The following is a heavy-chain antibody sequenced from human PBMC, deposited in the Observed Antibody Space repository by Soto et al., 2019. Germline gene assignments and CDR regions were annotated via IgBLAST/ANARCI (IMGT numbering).Heavy chain of an antibody. D-gene: IGHD3-10*01. Sequence: QVHLQESGPGLVKPSQTLSLTCTVSGGSISSAGYYWSWIRQHPGKGMEWIGYIYYSGNTYYNPSLKSQVTISVDTSKNQCALKMTSVTAADTAVYYCARVYYSSGRSLDSCGQGTMVTV. J-gene: IGHJ4*02. V-gene: IGHV4-31*01. CDR1: GGSISSAGYY. CDR3: ARVYYSSGRSLDS. CDR2: IYYSGNT.